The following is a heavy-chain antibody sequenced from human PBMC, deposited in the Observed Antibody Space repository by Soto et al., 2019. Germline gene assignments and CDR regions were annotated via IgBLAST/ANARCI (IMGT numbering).Heavy chain of an antibody. CDR2: IYYSGST. J-gene: IGHJ6*02. Sequence: PSETLSLTCTVSGGSISSYYWSWIRQPPGKGLEWIGYIYYSGSTNYNPSLKSRVTISVDTSKNQFSLKLSSVTAADTAVYYCARGAVEYAHLYGMDVWGQGTTVTVSS. CDR3: ARGAVEYAHLYGMDV. D-gene: IGHD2-8*02. CDR1: GGSISSYY. V-gene: IGHV4-59*01.